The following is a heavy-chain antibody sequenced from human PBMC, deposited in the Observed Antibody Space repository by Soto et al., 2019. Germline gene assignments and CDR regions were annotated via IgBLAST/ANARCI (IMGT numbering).Heavy chain of an antibody. CDR1: GYTFTSYY. J-gene: IGHJ6*02. V-gene: IGHV1-46*01. Sequence: QVQLVQSGAEVKKPGASVKVSCKASGYTFTSYYMHWVRQAPGQGLEWMGIINPSGGSTSYAQKFQGRVTMTRDTSTSTVYMELSSLRSEDTAVYYCARDLGYCSSTSCYTYYYYGMDVWGQGTTVTVSS. D-gene: IGHD2-2*02. CDR2: INPSGGST. CDR3: ARDLGYCSSTSCYTYYYYGMDV.